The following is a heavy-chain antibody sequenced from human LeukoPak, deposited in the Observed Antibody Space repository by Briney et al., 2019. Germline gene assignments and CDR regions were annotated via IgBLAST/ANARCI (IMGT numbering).Heavy chain of an antibody. D-gene: IGHD6-19*01. CDR1: GGTFSSYA. CDR2: IIPILGIA. J-gene: IGHJ4*02. CDR3: ARGRDIEVAAL. Sequence: SVKVSCKASGGTFSSYAISWVRQAPGQGLEWMGRIIPILGIANYAQKFQDRVTMTRDTSISTAYMELNNLRSEDTAVYYCARGRDIEVAALWGQGTLVTVSS. V-gene: IGHV1-69*04.